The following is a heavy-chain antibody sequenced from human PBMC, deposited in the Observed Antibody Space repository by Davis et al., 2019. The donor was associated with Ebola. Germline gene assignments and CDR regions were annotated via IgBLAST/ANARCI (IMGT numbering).Heavy chain of an antibody. Sequence: SETLSLTCAVYGGSFSGYYWSWIRQPPGKGLEWIGEINHSGSTNYNPSLKSRVIISVDTSKNQFSLKLTSMTAADTALYYCANTYGDFGPWAFDIWGQGTMVTVSS. J-gene: IGHJ3*02. CDR2: INHSGST. D-gene: IGHD4-17*01. CDR1: GGSFSGYY. V-gene: IGHV4-34*01. CDR3: ANTYGDFGPWAFDI.